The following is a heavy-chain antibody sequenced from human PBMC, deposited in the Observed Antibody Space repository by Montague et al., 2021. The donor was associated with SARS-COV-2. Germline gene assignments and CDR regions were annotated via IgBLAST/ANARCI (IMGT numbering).Heavy chain of an antibody. Sequence: SETLSLTCTVSGDSISTYYWSWIRQPPGKGLEWIGYIYYNGYTNYNPSXXSRVTISVDTSKNQFSLRLSSVTAADTAVYFCARGGATYYYDTSGYVNAFDTWGQGKMVTVSS. CDR2: IYYNGYT. CDR1: GDSISTYY. V-gene: IGHV4-59*01. CDR3: ARGGATYYYDTSGYVNAFDT. D-gene: IGHD3-22*01. J-gene: IGHJ3*02.